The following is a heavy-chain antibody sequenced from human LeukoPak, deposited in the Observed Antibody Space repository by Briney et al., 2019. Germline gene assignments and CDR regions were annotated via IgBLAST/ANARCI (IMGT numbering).Heavy chain of an antibody. Sequence: PGGSLRLSCAASGFTFSSYGLHWVRQAPGKGLEWVALISYDGSNKYYAESVKGRFTISRDNSKNTLYLQMNSLRDEDTAVYYCAKDWVVRGVISYWGQGTLVTVSS. J-gene: IGHJ4*02. CDR1: GFTFSSYG. V-gene: IGHV3-30*18. CDR2: ISYDGSNK. CDR3: AKDWVVRGVISY. D-gene: IGHD3-10*01.